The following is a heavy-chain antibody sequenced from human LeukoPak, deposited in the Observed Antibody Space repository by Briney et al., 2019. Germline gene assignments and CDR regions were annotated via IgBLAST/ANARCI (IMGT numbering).Heavy chain of an antibody. V-gene: IGHV3-23*01. CDR3: AKEMGDYDFWSGSSVWFDP. Sequence: GGSLRLSCAASGFTFSSYAMSWVRQAPGKGLEWVSAFSGSGASTYYADSVKGRFTISRDNSKNTPYLKMNSLRAEDTAVYYCAKEMGDYDFWSGSSVWFDPWGQGTLVTVSS. CDR2: FSGSGAST. J-gene: IGHJ5*02. CDR1: GFTFSSYA. D-gene: IGHD3-3*01.